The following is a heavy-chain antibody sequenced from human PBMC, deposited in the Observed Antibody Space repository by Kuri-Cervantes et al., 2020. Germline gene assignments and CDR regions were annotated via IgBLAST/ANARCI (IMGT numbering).Heavy chain of an antibody. V-gene: IGHV3-7*01. CDR2: IKQDGGEE. Sequence: GESLKISCAASGFTFSSYGMHWVRQAPGKGPEWVANIKQDGGEENYVDSVKGRFTISRDNAENSLYLQMNSLGVEDTAVYYCARVKLVVGGSHVGNAFDIWGQGTMVTVSS. J-gene: IGHJ3*02. D-gene: IGHD1-26*01. CDR3: ARVKLVVGGSHVGNAFDI. CDR1: GFTFSSYG.